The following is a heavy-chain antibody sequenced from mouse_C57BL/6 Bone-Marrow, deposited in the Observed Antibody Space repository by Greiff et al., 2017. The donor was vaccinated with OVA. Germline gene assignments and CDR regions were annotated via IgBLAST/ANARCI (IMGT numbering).Heavy chain of an antibody. Sequence: QLQQSGPELVKPGASVKISCKASGYSFTGYYMNWVKQSPEKSLEWIGEINPSTGGTTYNQKFKAKATLTVDKSSSTAYMQLKSLTSEDSAVYYCARCRNYGSSYAMDYWGQGTSVTVSA. V-gene: IGHV1-42*01. CDR3: ARCRNYGSSYAMDY. J-gene: IGHJ4*01. CDR1: GYSFTGYY. CDR2: INPSTGGT. D-gene: IGHD1-1*01.